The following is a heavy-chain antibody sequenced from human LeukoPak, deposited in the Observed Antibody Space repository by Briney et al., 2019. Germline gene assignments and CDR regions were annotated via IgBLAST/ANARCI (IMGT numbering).Heavy chain of an antibody. CDR1: GFTFSSYW. V-gene: IGHV3-7*05. CDR3: ASAGYTSSSGRAFDI. D-gene: IGHD6-13*01. J-gene: IGHJ3*02. CDR2: IKQDGSEK. Sequence: AGGSLRLSCAASGFTFSSYWMSWVRQAPGKGLEWVANIKQDGSEKYYVDSVKGRFTISRDNAKNSLYLQMNSLRAKDTAVYYCASAGYTSSSGRAFDIWGQGTMVTVSS.